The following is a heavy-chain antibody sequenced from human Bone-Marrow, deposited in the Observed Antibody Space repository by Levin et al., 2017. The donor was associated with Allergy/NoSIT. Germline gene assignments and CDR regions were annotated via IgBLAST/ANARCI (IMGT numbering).Heavy chain of an antibody. J-gene: IGHJ4*02. CDR2: ISSGSSTI. CDR3: VKGGPNTLNY. V-gene: IGHV3-48*02. D-gene: IGHD2-15*01. Sequence: LKISCAASGSTFSSYNMNWVRQAPGKGLEWVSYISSGSSTIYYADSVKGRFTISRDNARNSLSLQMTSLRDEDTAVYYCVKGGPNTLNYWGQGTLVTVSS. CDR1: GSTFSSYN.